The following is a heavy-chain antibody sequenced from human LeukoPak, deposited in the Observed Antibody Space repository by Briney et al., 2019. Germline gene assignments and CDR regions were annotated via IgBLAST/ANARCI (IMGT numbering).Heavy chain of an antibody. J-gene: IGHJ6*04. CDR2: ISSNGGST. CDR3: ARDNVAGYYYYYGMDV. CDR1: GFTFSSYA. V-gene: IGHV3-64*04. Sequence: GGSLRLSCSASGFTFSSYAMHWVRQAPGKGLEYVSAISSNGGSTYYADSVKGRFTISRDNAKNSLYLQMNSLRAEDTAVYYCARDNVAGYYYYYGMDVWGKGTTVTVSS. D-gene: IGHD6-19*01.